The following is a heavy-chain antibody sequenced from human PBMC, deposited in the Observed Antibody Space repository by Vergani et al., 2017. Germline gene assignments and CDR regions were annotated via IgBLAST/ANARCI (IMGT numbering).Heavy chain of an antibody. CDR3: ARDSKYSSSSFDY. CDR1: GFTFSSYG. D-gene: IGHD6-6*01. J-gene: IGHJ4*02. Sequence: QVQLVESGGGVVQPGRSLRLSCAASGFTFSSYGMHWVRQAPGKGLEWVAVIWYDGSNKYYADSVKGRFTISRDNSKNTLYLQMNSLRAEDTAVYYCARDSKYSSSSFDYWGQGTLVTVSS. CDR2: IWYDGSNK. V-gene: IGHV3-33*01.